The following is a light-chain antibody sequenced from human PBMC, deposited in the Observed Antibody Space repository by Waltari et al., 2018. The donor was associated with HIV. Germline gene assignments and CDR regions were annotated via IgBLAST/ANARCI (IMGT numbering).Light chain of an antibody. CDR1: RCNIGPGSF. CDR3: QSYDSSLRASV. J-gene: IGLJ2*01. CDR2: SDI. V-gene: IGLV1-40*01. Sequence: QSALTQPPSVSGAPGQRVTISCTGNRCNIGPGSFVHWYQHLPGTPPKRLVYSDINRPSGVPDRFTGSKSGTSASLVITGLQAEDEADYYCQSYDSSLRASVFGGGTKLTVL.